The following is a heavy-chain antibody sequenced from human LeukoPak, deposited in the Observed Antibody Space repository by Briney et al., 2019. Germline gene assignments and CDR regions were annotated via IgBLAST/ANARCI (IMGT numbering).Heavy chain of an antibody. Sequence: GASVKVSCKVFGNTLRDLAMHWVRQAPGQGLEGMGGLNPHFGKKTYAQKFQGRVSMTEDTSTDTAYMELSSLRSEDTAIYYCATSGISLVRGVALGYYYYMDAWGTGTTVTVSS. J-gene: IGHJ6*03. D-gene: IGHD3-10*01. CDR1: GNTLRDLA. CDR3: ATSGISLVRGVALGYYYYMDA. CDR2: LNPHFGKK. V-gene: IGHV1-24*01.